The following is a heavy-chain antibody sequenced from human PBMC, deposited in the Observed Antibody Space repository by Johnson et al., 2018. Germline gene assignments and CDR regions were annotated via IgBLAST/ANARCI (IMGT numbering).Heavy chain of an antibody. CDR1: GGSFSGYS. D-gene: IGHD5-12*01. V-gene: IGHV4-34*12. CDR2: LIHSGST. J-gene: IGHJ6*03. Sequence: QVQLQQWGAGLLTPSETLSLTCAVYGGSFSGYSWSWIRQPPGKGLEWIGELIHSGSTNYNPSLKSRVTISIDTSKNHFSLKLSSVTAADTATYYCARRDIVATISYYYYMDVWDKGTTVTVSS. CDR3: ARRDIVATISYYYYMDV.